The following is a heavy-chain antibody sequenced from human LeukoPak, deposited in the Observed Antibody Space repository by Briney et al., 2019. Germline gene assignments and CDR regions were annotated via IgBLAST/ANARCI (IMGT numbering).Heavy chain of an antibody. CDR3: ARARITMVRGVHDAFDI. J-gene: IGHJ3*02. D-gene: IGHD3-10*01. Sequence: HPGGSLRLSCAASGFTFSSYSMNWVRQAPGKGLEWVSSISSSSSYIYYADSVKGRFTISRDNAKNSLYLQMNSLRAEDTAVYYCARARITMVRGVHDAFDIWGQGTMVTVSS. V-gene: IGHV3-21*01. CDR1: GFTFSSYS. CDR2: ISSSSSYI.